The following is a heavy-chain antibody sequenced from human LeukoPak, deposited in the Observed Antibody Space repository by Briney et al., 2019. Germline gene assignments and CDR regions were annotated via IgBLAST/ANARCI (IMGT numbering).Heavy chain of an antibody. V-gene: IGHV4-30-4*01. D-gene: IGHD3-22*01. CDR3: ARDNYDSSGYYEHALDL. J-gene: IGHJ3*01. Sequence: SETLSLTCTVSGGSISSGDYYWTWIRQPPGKGLEWIAYIYYTGSTYYNPSLKSRVTISVDTSKNQFSLKMTSLTAADTAVYYCARDNYDSSGYYEHALDLWGQGTMVTVSS. CDR1: GGSISSGDYY. CDR2: IYYTGST.